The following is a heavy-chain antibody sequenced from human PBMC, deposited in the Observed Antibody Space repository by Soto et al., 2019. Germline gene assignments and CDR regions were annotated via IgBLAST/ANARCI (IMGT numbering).Heavy chain of an antibody. Sequence: QVQLVQSGAEVKKPGASVKVSCKASGYTFTSYDINWVRQATGQGLEWMGWMNPNSGNTGYAQKFQGRVTMTRNTSXSXAXXXXXXLXXXDTAVYYCAREGYSYGSWGQGTLVTVSS. CDR3: AREGYSYGS. CDR2: MNPNSGNT. V-gene: IGHV1-8*01. J-gene: IGHJ1*01. CDR1: GYTFTSYD. D-gene: IGHD5-18*01.